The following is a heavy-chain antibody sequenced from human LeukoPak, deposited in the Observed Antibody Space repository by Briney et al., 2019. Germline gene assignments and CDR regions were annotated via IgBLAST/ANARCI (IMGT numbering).Heavy chain of an antibody. CDR3: ARDQRITMVRSNYYGMDV. Sequence: ASVKVSCKASGYTFTSYAMHWVRQAPGQRLEWMGWINAGNGNTKYSQKFQGRVTITRDTSAGTAYMELSSLRSEDTAVYYCARDQRITMVRSNYYGMDVWGQGTTVTVSS. D-gene: IGHD3-10*01. CDR1: GYTFTSYA. V-gene: IGHV1-3*01. CDR2: INAGNGNT. J-gene: IGHJ6*02.